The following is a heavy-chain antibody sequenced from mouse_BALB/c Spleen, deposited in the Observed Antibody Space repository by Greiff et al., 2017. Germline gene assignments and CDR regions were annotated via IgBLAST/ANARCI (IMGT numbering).Heavy chain of an antibody. J-gene: IGHJ4*01. D-gene: IGHD4-1*01. CDR1: GFTFPDYY. V-gene: IGHV7-3*02. Sequence: EVMLVESGGGLVQPGGSLRLSCATSGFTFPDYYMSWVRQPPGKALEWLGFIRNKANGYTTEYSASVKGRFTISRDNSQSILYLQMNTLRAEDSATYYCARDRSWDVEYAMDYWGQGTSVSV. CDR2: IRNKANGYTT. CDR3: ARDRSWDVEYAMDY.